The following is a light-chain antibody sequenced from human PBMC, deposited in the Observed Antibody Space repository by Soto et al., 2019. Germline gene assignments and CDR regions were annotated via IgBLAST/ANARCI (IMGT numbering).Light chain of an antibody. J-gene: IGKJ1*01. CDR2: DAS. CDR3: QQRSDWPPLWT. V-gene: IGKV3-11*01. CDR1: QSVSSF. Sequence: EIVLTQSPGTLSLSPGERATLSCSASQSVSSFLAWYQQKPGQAPRLLIYDASNRATGIPARFSGSGSGTDFTLTISRLEPEDFAVYYCQQRSDWPPLWTFGQGTKVDNK.